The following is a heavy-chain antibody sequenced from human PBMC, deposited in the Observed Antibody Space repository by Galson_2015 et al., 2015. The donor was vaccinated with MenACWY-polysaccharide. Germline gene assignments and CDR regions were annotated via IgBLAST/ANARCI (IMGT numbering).Heavy chain of an antibody. J-gene: IGHJ5*02. CDR1: GFTVRGNY. V-gene: IGHV3-53*01. D-gene: IGHD3-10*01. Sequence: SLRLSCAPSGFTVRGNYMAWVRQAPGKGLEWVSVIYSGGSTYYADSVKGRFTISRDNSKNTLYLQMNSLRAEDTAVYYCVGDRGAPSSHWFDPWGQGTLVTVSS. CDR2: IYSGGST. CDR3: VGDRGAPSSHWFDP.